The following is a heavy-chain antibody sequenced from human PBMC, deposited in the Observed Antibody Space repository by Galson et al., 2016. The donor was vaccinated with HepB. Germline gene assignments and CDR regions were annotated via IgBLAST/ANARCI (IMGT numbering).Heavy chain of an antibody. CDR3: ASGEVDYDSRFDY. CDR1: GFTFSSYN. V-gene: IGHV3-21*01. J-gene: IGHJ4*02. D-gene: IGHD3-22*01. CDR2: ISSSSSYI. Sequence: SCAASGFTFSSYNINWVRQAPGKGLEWVSSISSSSSYIYYADSVKGRFTISRDNAKNSLYLQTNSLRAEDTAVYYCASGEVDYDSRFDYWGQGTLVTVSS.